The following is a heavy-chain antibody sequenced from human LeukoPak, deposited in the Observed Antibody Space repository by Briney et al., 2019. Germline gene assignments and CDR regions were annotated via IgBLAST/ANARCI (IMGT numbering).Heavy chain of an antibody. V-gene: IGHV3-48*03. J-gene: IGHJ5*02. D-gene: IGHD6-13*01. Sequence: GGSLRLSCAASGFTFSSYEMNWVRQAPGKGLEWVSYISSSGSTIYYADSVKGRFTISRDNARNSLYLQMNSLRAEDTAVYYCARVVGIAAAGTWFDPWGQGTLVTVSS. CDR3: ARVVGIAAAGTWFDP. CDR2: ISSSGSTI. CDR1: GFTFSSYE.